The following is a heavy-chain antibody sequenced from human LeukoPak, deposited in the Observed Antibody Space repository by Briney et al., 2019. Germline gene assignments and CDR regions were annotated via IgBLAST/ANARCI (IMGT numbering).Heavy chain of an antibody. Sequence: SETLSLTCSVSGYSFTSGHYWGWIRPPPGKGLEWIANIYHTGSAHYNPSLKSRVTISVDTSKNQFSLKLSSVTAADTAVYNCARYCTSTTCILRGFDYWGQGTLVTVSS. V-gene: IGHV4-38-2*01. CDR1: GYSFTSGHY. CDR3: ARYCTSTTCILRGFDY. CDR2: IYHTGSA. J-gene: IGHJ4*02. D-gene: IGHD2-2*01.